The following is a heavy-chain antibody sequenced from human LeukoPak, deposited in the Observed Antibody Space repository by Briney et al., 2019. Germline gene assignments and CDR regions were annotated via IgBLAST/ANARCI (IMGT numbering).Heavy chain of an antibody. V-gene: IGHV3-30-3*01. CDR2: ISYDGSNK. Sequence: PGGSLRLSCAASGFTFSSYAMPWVRQAPGKGLEWVAIISYDGSNKYYADSVKGRFTISRDSSKNTLYLQMDSLRAEDTAVYYCARGANRAYGSGSYYHFDYWGQGTLVTVSS. D-gene: IGHD3-10*01. CDR1: GFTFSSYA. CDR3: ARGANRAYGSGSYYHFDY. J-gene: IGHJ4*02.